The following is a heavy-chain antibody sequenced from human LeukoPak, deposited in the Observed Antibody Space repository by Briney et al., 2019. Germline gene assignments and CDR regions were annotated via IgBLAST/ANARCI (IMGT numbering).Heavy chain of an antibody. J-gene: IGHJ4*02. V-gene: IGHV3-30*02. CDR1: GFTFSKYG. CDR3: AKVLMDYGDYFDY. CDR2: IQSDGNNK. Sequence: PGGSLRLSCAASGFTFSKYGIYWVRQAPGKGLEWVAFIQSDGNNKYYADSVKGRFSISRDNSKNTLYLQMNSLRTEDTAVYYCAKVLMDYGDYFDYWGQGTLVTVSS. D-gene: IGHD4-17*01.